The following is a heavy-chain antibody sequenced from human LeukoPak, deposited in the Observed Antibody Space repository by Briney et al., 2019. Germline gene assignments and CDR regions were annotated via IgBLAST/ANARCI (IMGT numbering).Heavy chain of an antibody. V-gene: IGHV4-39*01. CDR1: GGSISSSSYY. J-gene: IGHJ4*02. CDR3: ARQFSGRSDFDY. D-gene: IGHD1-26*01. CDR2: IYYSGST. Sequence: SETLSLTCTVSGGSISSSSYYWGWIRQPPGKGLEWIGSIYYSGSTYYNPSLKSRVTISVDTSKNQLSLKLSSVTAADTAVYYCARQFSGRSDFDYWGQGTLVTVSS.